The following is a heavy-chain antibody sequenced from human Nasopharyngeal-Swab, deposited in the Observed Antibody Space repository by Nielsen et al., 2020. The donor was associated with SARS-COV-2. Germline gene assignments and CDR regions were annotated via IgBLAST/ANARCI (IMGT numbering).Heavy chain of an antibody. Sequence: GESLKISCAASGFTFRDYSMNWVRQAPGKGLEWVSSIGRYGTDIFHADSVKGRFSVFRDAANKSIYLQMRSLRAEDTAVYYCARGTVSGVANGMDVWGQGTTVTVSS. J-gene: IGHJ6*02. CDR2: IGRYGTDI. V-gene: IGHV3-21*01. CDR1: GFTFRDYS. CDR3: ARGTVSGVANGMDV. D-gene: IGHD3-3*01.